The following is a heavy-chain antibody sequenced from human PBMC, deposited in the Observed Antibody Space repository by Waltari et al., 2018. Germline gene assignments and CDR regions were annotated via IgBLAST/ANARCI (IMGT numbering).Heavy chain of an antibody. Sequence: QVQLQESGPGLVKPSQTLSLTCTVSGGSISSGRYYWRWIRQPAGKGLEWIGRIYTSGSTNYNPSLKSRVTISVDTSKNQFSLKLSSVTAADTAVYYCARGWYFDNNNWFDPWGQGTLVTVSS. CDR2: IYTSGST. J-gene: IGHJ5*02. V-gene: IGHV4-61*02. CDR3: ARGWYFDNNNWFDP. CDR1: GGSISSGRYY. D-gene: IGHD3-9*01.